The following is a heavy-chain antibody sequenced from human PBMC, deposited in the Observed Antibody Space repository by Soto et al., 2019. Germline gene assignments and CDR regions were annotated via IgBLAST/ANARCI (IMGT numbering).Heavy chain of an antibody. CDR1: GGSISSGGYY. V-gene: IGHV4-31*03. CDR3: ARDVLNWFDP. Sequence: SETLSLTCTVSGGSISSGGYYWSWIRQHPGKGLEWIGYIYYSGSTYYNPSLKSRVTISVDTSKNQFSLKLSPVTAADTAVYYCARDVLNWFDPWGQGTLVTVSS. J-gene: IGHJ5*02. CDR2: IYYSGST.